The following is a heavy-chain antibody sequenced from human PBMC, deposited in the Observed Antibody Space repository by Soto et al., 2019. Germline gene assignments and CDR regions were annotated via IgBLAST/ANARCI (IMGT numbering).Heavy chain of an antibody. CDR1: GFTLSSYS. J-gene: IGHJ6*02. D-gene: IGHD3-3*01. V-gene: IGHV3-21*01. CDR3: ARDPERITYYDFWSGSSDRYYYGMDV. Sequence: GGSLRLSCAASGFTLSSYSMNWVRQAPGKGLEWVSSISSSSSYIYYADSVKGRFTISRDNAKNSLYLQMNSLRAEDTAVYYCARDPERITYYDFWSGSSDRYYYGMDVWGQGTTVTVSS. CDR2: ISSSSSYI.